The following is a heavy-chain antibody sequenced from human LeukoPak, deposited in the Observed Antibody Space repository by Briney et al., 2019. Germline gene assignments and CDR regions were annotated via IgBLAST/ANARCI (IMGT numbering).Heavy chain of an antibody. Sequence: SGGSLRLSCAASGFTFSSYAMSWVRQAPGKGLEWVSAMSGSGGSTYYADSVKGRFTISRDNSKNTLYLQMNSLRAEDTAVYYCAKHDYGDYEGAYYFDYWGQGTLVTVPS. J-gene: IGHJ4*02. D-gene: IGHD4-17*01. V-gene: IGHV3-23*01. CDR2: MSGSGGST. CDR1: GFTFSSYA. CDR3: AKHDYGDYEGAYYFDY.